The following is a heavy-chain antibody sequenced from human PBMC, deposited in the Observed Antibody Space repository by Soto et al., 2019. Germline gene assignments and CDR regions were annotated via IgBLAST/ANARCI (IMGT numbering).Heavy chain of an antibody. Sequence: PGGFLRLSCAASVFTFSSYSMNWVRQAPGKGLEWVSSISSSSGYIYYADSVKGRFTISRDNAKKSLYLQMSSLRAEDAAVYYCARADYGDYSYNFDYWGQGTLVTVSS. CDR3: ARADYGDYSYNFDY. J-gene: IGHJ4*02. CDR2: ISSSSGYI. D-gene: IGHD4-17*01. CDR1: VFTFSSYS. V-gene: IGHV3-21*01.